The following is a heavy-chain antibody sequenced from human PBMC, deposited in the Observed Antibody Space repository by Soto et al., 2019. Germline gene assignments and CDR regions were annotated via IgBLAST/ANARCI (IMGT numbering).Heavy chain of an antibody. D-gene: IGHD6-13*01. J-gene: IGHJ4*02. CDR3: AKDRPNRSSWPDY. CDR2: VSYDGRYT. V-gene: IGHV3-30*18. CDR1: GFIFSGHG. Sequence: QVQLVESGGGVVQPGRSLRLACVASGFIFSGHGMHWVRQVPGKGLEWVAVVSYDGRYTHYADSVKGRFTISRDNSKNQVYLQMNSLRAEDAARYYCAKDRPNRSSWPDYWGQGTLVTVSS.